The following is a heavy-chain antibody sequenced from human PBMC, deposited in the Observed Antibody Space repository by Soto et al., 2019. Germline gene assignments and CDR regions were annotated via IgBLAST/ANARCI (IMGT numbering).Heavy chain of an antibody. V-gene: IGHV3-30*18. CDR2: ISYDGSNK. Sequence: GGSLRLSCAASGFTFSSYGMHWVRHAPGKGLEWGAVISYDGSNKYYADSVRGRFTISRDNSRHALYLKMYSLRAEGTADYHCAKDGDFWSGDLIYYYYDMDVWGQGSTVTVSS. J-gene: IGHJ6*02. CDR3: AKDGDFWSGDLIYYYYDMDV. CDR1: GFTFSSYG. D-gene: IGHD3-3*01.